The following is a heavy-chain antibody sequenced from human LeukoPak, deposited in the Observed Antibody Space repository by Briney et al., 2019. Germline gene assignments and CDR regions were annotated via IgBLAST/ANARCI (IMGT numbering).Heavy chain of an antibody. J-gene: IGHJ4*02. CDR3: AKNPRLEGWIYFDS. D-gene: IGHD1-1*01. Sequence: GGSLRLSCAASGFAFSSYAMSWVRQAPGKGLEWVSSISGSGGRIDYADSVKGRFTISRDNSKNTLSLQMNSLTAEDTAVYYCAKNPRLEGWIYFDSWGQGILVTVSS. CDR1: GFAFSSYA. CDR2: ISGSGGRI. V-gene: IGHV3-23*01.